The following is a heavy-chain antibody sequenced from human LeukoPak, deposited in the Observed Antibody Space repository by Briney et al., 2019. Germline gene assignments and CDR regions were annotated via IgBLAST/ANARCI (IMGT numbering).Heavy chain of an antibody. J-gene: IGHJ5*02. CDR1: GYTFTSYA. V-gene: IGHV1-3*01. CDR3: ARGPIPRGEGKPNWFDP. D-gene: IGHD3-16*01. CDR2: INAGNGNT. Sequence: ASVKVSCKASGYTFTSYAMHWVRQAPGQRLEWMGWINAGNGNTKYSQKFQGRVTITRDTSASTAYMELSSPRSEDTAVHYCARGPIPRGEGKPNWFDPWGQGTLVTVSS.